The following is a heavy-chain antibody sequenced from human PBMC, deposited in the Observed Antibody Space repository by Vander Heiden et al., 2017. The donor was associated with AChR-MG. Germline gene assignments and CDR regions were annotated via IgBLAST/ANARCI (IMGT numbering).Heavy chain of an antibody. J-gene: IGHJ4*02. D-gene: IGHD6-19*01. CDR1: GFAFESHA. CDR2: ITGSGGDI. V-gene: IGHV3-23*01. CDR3: AKGISGWYRGEFDH. Sequence: EAQLLESGGGLVQPGGSLRLSCAASGFAFESHAMSWVRQAPGKELEWVSSITGSGGDINYADSVKGRFTISRDNSKNKLYLQINSLRAEDTAVYYCAKGISGWYRGEFDHWGQGTLVTVSA.